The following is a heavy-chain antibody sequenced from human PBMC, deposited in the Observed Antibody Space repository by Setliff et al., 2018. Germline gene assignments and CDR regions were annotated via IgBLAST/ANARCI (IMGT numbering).Heavy chain of an antibody. CDR1: GSAISSGHY. CDR2: FRPSGKT. Sequence: PSQTLSLTCAVSGSAISSGHYWGWIRQPPGKGLEWIGSFRPSGKTYYNPSLNSRVTISVDTSKKQFSLKVTSVTAADTAVYYCVRDAGDGYGVGAYAGGGFDFWGQGTMVTVSS. J-gene: IGHJ3*01. V-gene: IGHV4-38-2*02. D-gene: IGHD4-17*01. CDR3: VRDAGDGYGVGAYAGGGFDF.